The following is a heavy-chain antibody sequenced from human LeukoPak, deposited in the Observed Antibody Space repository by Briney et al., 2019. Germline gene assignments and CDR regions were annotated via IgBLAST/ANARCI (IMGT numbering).Heavy chain of an antibody. CDR3: ARGVEPLAANTLAY. Sequence: GGSLRPSCAASGFTVITNDMAWVRQAPGKGLEWVSVLYSDGNTKYADSVQGRFTISRDNSKNTLYLEMNSLSPDDTAVYYCARGVEPLAANTLAYWGQGTLVTVSS. D-gene: IGHD1-14*01. CDR2: LYSDGNT. J-gene: IGHJ4*02. V-gene: IGHV3-53*01. CDR1: GFTVITND.